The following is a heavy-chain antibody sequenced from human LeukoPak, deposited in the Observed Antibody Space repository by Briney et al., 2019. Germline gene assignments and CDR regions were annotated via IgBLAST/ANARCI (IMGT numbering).Heavy chain of an antibody. CDR3: ARHVWLQPFDY. CDR1: GGSMNSYY. Sequence: PSETLSLTCSVSGGSMNSYYWSWIRQSPGKGLEWIGYIYYSGSTNYNPSLKSRVTISVDTSKNEFSLKLSSVTAADTAVYYCARHVWLQPFDYWGQGTLVTVSS. CDR2: IYYSGST. V-gene: IGHV4-59*08. J-gene: IGHJ4*02. D-gene: IGHD3-9*01.